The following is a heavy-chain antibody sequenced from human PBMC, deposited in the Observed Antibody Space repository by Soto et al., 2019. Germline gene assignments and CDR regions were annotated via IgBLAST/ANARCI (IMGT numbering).Heavy chain of an antibody. Sequence: EAHLVESGGGLVKPGGSLRLSCAVSGFTFSSCTMNWVRQAPGKGLEWVSSISPSTSHIYYADSVKGRFTISRDNAKNSLFLQMNSLRAEYTAVYYCSGCSGGACHQNYGMDVWGQGTTVTVSS. CDR2: ISPSTSHI. CDR1: GFTFSSCT. CDR3: SGCSGGACHQNYGMDV. D-gene: IGHD2-15*01. J-gene: IGHJ6*02. V-gene: IGHV3-21*01.